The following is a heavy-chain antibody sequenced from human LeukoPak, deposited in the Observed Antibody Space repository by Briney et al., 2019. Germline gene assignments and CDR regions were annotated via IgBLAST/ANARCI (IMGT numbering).Heavy chain of an antibody. D-gene: IGHD6-13*01. Sequence: SETLSLTCAVYGGSFSGYYWSWIRQPPGKGLEWIGEINHSGSTNYNPSLKSRVTISVDTSKNQLSLKLSSVTAADTAVYYCARGAAAWSIDYWGQGTLVTVSS. J-gene: IGHJ4*02. CDR2: INHSGST. CDR1: GGSFSGYY. V-gene: IGHV4-34*01. CDR3: ARGAAAWSIDY.